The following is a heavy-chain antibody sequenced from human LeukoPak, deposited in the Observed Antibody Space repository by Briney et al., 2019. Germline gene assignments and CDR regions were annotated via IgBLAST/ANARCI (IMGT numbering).Heavy chain of an antibody. CDR1: GGSFSGYY. Sequence: SETLSLTCAVYGGSFSGYYWSWIRQPPGKGLEWIGEINHSGSTNYNPSLKSRVTISVDTSKNQFSLKLSSVTAADTAVYYCARRAPTLNWFDPRGQGTLVTVSS. V-gene: IGHV4-34*01. J-gene: IGHJ5*02. CDR3: ARRAPTLNWFDP. CDR2: INHSGST.